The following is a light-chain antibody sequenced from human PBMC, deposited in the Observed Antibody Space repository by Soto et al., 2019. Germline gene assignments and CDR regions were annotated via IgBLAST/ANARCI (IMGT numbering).Light chain of an antibody. CDR2: KAS. CDR1: QSISSW. V-gene: IGKV1-5*03. Sequence: DIQMTQSPSTLSASVGDRVTITCRASQSISSWLAWYQQKPGKAPKPLIYKASTLKSGVPSRFSGSGSGTEFTLTISSLQSEDFAVYCCQQYNYWPRTFGQGTKVDI. J-gene: IGKJ1*01. CDR3: QQYNYWPRT.